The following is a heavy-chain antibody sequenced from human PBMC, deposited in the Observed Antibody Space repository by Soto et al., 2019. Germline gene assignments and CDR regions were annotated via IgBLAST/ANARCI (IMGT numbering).Heavy chain of an antibody. CDR3: AKDGAIAAADYFFDY. J-gene: IGHJ4*02. CDR2: IASDGKDK. CDR1: GFTFSNYA. Sequence: QVQLVESGGGVVQPGRSLKLSCAASGFTFSNYAIHWVRQAPGKGLEWVAVIASDGKDKRYADSVKGRFTISRDNSKNKVYLQMNSLRGEDTAVHYCAKDGAIAAADYFFDYWGQGSLVTVSS. V-gene: IGHV3-30*18. D-gene: IGHD6-13*01.